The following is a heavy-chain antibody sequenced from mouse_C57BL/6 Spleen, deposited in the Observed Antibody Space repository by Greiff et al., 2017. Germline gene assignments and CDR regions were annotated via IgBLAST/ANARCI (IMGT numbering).Heavy chain of an antibody. Sequence: QVQLQQPGTELVKPGASVKLSCKASGYTFTSYWMHWVKQRPGQGLEWLGNINPSNGGTNYNEKFKSKATLTVDKSSSTAYMQLSSLTSEDSAVYYCARMGLYDGYYVDYWGQGTTLTVSS. V-gene: IGHV1-53*01. D-gene: IGHD2-3*01. CDR3: ARMGLYDGYYVDY. J-gene: IGHJ2*01. CDR1: GYTFTSYW. CDR2: INPSNGGT.